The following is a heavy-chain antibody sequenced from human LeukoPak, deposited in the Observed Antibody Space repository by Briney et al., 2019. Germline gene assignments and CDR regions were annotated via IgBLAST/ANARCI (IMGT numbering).Heavy chain of an antibody. D-gene: IGHD3-10*01. CDR3: ARAKPKNMVRGLIMRRESRYYFDY. Sequence: PGGSLRLSCAASGFTFSSYAMSWVRQAPGKGLEWVSAISGSGGSTYYADSVKGWFTISRDNSKSTLYIQMNSLRAEDTAVYYCARAKPKNMVRGLIMRRESRYYFDYWGQGTLVTVSS. V-gene: IGHV3-23*01. CDR2: ISGSGGST. J-gene: IGHJ4*02. CDR1: GFTFSSYA.